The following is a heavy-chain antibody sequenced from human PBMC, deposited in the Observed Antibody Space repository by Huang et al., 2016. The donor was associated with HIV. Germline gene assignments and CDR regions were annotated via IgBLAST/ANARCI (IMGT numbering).Heavy chain of an antibody. CDR1: GGSFSSSFYS. Sequence: QLQLQESGPGLVKPSETLSLTCTVSGGSFSSSFYSWGWLRQPQGKGLEWIGTIYYSVSTYSTPSCNSRVTISVDTSKNQFSLKLSAVTAADTAVYYCARHDPDYYGSGSYYNNPIYWGQGTLVTVSS. J-gene: IGHJ4*02. D-gene: IGHD3-10*01. CDR3: ARHDPDYYGSGSYYNNPIY. V-gene: IGHV4-39*01. CDR2: IYYSVST.